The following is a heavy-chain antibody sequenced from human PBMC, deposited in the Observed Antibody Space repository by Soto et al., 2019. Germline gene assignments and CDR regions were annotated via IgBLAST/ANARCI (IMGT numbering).Heavy chain of an antibody. CDR3: AGLGMYDFWSGYYPNRNWFDP. CDR1: GGTFSSYA. J-gene: IGHJ5*02. V-gene: IGHV1-69*12. CDR2: IIPIFGTA. Sequence: QVQLVQSGAEVKKPGSSVKVSCKASGGTFSSYAISWVRQAPGQGLEWMGGIIPIFGTANYAQKFQGRVTITADESTSTAYMELSSLRSEDTAVYYCAGLGMYDFWSGYYPNRNWFDPWGQGTLVTVSS. D-gene: IGHD3-3*01.